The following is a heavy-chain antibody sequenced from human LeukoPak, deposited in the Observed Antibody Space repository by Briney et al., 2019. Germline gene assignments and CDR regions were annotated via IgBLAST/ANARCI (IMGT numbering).Heavy chain of an antibody. CDR2: ISWSGGGT. CDR1: GFTFDDHG. J-gene: IGHJ4*02. Sequence: GGSLRLSCAASGFTFDDHGMSWVRQVPGKGLEWVSAISWSGGGTGYADSVKGRFTISRDNSKNTLYLQMNSLKAEDTAVYYCARAPYSSGWSYYFDYWGQGTLVTVSS. CDR3: ARAPYSSGWSYYFDY. V-gene: IGHV3-20*04. D-gene: IGHD6-19*01.